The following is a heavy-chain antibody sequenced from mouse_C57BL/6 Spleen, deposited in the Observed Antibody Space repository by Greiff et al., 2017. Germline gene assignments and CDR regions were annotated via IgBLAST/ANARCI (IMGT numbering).Heavy chain of an antibody. CDR1: GYTFTSYW. Sequence: QVQLQQPGTELVKPGASVKLSCKASGYTFTSYWMHWVKQRPGQGLEWIGNINPSNGGTNYNEKFKSKATLTVDKSSSTAYMQLSSLTSEDSAVYYCASVYYYGSSPYYAMDYWGQGTSVTVSS. CDR3: ASVYYYGSSPYYAMDY. D-gene: IGHD1-1*01. J-gene: IGHJ4*01. CDR2: INPSNGGT. V-gene: IGHV1-53*01.